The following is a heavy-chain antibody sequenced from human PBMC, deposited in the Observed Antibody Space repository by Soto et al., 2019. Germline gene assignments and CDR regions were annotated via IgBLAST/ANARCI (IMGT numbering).Heavy chain of an antibody. Sequence: PSETLSLTCTVSGGSISSGGYSWRWIRQPPGKGLEWIGYIYHSGSTYYNPSLKSRVTISVDRSKNQFSLKLSSVTAADTAVYYCARAQGYYDSSGYYPGPYYYGMDVWGQGTTVTVSS. V-gene: IGHV4-30-2*01. CDR1: GGSISSGGYS. CDR3: ARAQGYYDSSGYYPGPYYYGMDV. D-gene: IGHD3-22*01. CDR2: IYHSGST. J-gene: IGHJ6*02.